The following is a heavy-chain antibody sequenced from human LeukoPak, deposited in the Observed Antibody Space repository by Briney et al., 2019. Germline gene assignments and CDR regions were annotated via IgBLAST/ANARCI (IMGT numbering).Heavy chain of an antibody. CDR3: ARDVREYYYDSSGYYHEAFDI. CDR1: GGSISSYY. CDR2: IYTSGST. J-gene: IGHJ3*02. D-gene: IGHD3-22*01. V-gene: IGHV4-4*07. Sequence: SETLSLTCTVSGGSISSYYWSWIRQPAGKGLEWIGRIYTSGSTNYNPSLKSRVTISVDKSKNQFSLELSSVTAADTAVYYCARDVREYYYDSSGYYHEAFDIWGQGTMVTVSS.